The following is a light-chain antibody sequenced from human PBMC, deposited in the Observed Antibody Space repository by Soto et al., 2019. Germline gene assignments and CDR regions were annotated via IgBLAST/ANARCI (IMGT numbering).Light chain of an antibody. CDR1: SSDVGSYNL. V-gene: IGLV2-23*01. CDR3: CSYTGSSTLVI. Sequence: QSALTQPASVSGSPGQSITISCTGTSSDVGSYNLVSWYQQHPGKAPKLMIYEGSKRPSGVSNRFSGSKSGNTASLPSSGLQTEDEADYHCCSYTGSSTLVIFGGGTKLTVL. CDR2: EGS. J-gene: IGLJ2*01.